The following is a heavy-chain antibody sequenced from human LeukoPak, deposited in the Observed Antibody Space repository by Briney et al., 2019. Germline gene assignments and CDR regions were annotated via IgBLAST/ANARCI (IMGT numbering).Heavy chain of an antibody. Sequence: SETLSLTCTGSGGSISSYYWSWIRQPPGKGLEWIGYIYYSGSTNYNPSLKSRVTISVDTSKNQFSLKLSSVTAADTAVYYCARRGDILTGYSNYYYYGMDVWGQGTTVTVSS. J-gene: IGHJ6*02. CDR3: ARRGDILTGYSNYYYYGMDV. V-gene: IGHV4-59*08. D-gene: IGHD3-9*01. CDR2: IYYSGST. CDR1: GGSISSYY.